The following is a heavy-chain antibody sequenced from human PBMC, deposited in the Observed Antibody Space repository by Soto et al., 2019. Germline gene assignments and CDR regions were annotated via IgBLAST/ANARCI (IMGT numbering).Heavy chain of an antibody. CDR1: GFTFSNYG. J-gene: IGHJ3*02. D-gene: IGHD1-26*01. Sequence: QGQLVESGGGVVQPGRSLRLSCAASGFTFSNYGMHWVRQAPGKGLEWVAGISYDGSNKYYADYVKGRFTISRDNSKNTLYLQMNSLRAEDTAVDYCAKDLGSGSYLFDAFDIWGQGTMVTVSS. V-gene: IGHV3-30*18. CDR2: ISYDGSNK. CDR3: AKDLGSGSYLFDAFDI.